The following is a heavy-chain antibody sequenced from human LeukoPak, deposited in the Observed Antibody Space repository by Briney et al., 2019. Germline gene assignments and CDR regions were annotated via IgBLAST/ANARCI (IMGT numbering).Heavy chain of an antibody. Sequence: ASLKVSCKASGYTFTGYYIHWVRQAPGQGLEWMGYINPDSGGTNYAQKFQGRVTMTRDTSISTAYMELSGLTSDDTAVYYCARSITATGHWGQRTLVTVSS. V-gene: IGHV1-2*02. D-gene: IGHD1-1*01. CDR3: ARSITATGH. CDR1: GYTFTGYY. J-gene: IGHJ4*02. CDR2: INPDSGGT.